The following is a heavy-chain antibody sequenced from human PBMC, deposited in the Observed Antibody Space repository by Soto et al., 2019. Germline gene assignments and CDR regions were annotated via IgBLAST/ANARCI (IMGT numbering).Heavy chain of an antibody. V-gene: IGHV1-24*01. CDR2: FDPEDGET. CDR1: GYTLTELS. J-gene: IGHJ4*02. CDR3: AGSRYYGSGSYFDY. Sequence: ASVKVSCKVSGYTLTELSMHLVRQAPGKGLEWMGGFDPEDGETICAQKFQGRVTMTEDTSTDTAYMELSSLRSEDTAVYYCAGSRYYGSGSYFDYWGQGTLVTVSS. D-gene: IGHD3-10*01.